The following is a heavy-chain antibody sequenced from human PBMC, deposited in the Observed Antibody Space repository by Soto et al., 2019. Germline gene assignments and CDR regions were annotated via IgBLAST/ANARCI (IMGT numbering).Heavy chain of an antibody. J-gene: IGHJ6*02. CDR2: IDWDDDK. CDR3: ARKCLPAAGYGMAV. Sequence: SGPTLVNPTQTLTLTCTFSGFSLSTSGMCVSWIRQPPGKALEWLALIDWDDDKYYSTSLKTRLTISKDTSKNQVVLTMTNMDPVNTATYYCARKCLPAAGYGMAVWGQGTTVTVSS. V-gene: IGHV2-70*13. CDR1: GFSLSTSGMC. D-gene: IGHD6-13*01.